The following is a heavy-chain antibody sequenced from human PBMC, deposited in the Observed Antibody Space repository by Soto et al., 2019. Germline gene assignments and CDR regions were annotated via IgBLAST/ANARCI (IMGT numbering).Heavy chain of an antibody. D-gene: IGHD5-12*01. CDR1: GGSISSSSYY. CDR3: ARLGPQFPEYSGYVYFDY. CDR2: IYYSGST. J-gene: IGHJ4*02. V-gene: IGHV4-39*01. Sequence: PSETLSLTCTVSGGSISSSSYYWGWIRQPPGKGLEWIGSIYYSGSTYYNPSLKSRVTISVDTSKNQFSLKLSSVTAADTAVYYCARLGPQFPEYSGYVYFDYWGQGTLVTVSS.